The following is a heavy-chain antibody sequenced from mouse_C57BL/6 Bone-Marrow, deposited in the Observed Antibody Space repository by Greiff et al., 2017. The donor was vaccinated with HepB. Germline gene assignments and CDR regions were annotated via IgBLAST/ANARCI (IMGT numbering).Heavy chain of an antibody. CDR2: IHPNSGST. CDR3: ARMSYYGSSYG. D-gene: IGHD1-1*01. Sequence: VQLQQPGAELVKPGASVKLSCKASGYTFTSYWMHWVKQRPGQGLEWIGMIHPNSGSTNYNEKFKSKATLTVDKSSSTAYMQLSSLTSEDSAVYYCARMSYYGSSYGWGQGTTLTVSS. CDR1: GYTFTSYW. V-gene: IGHV1-64*01. J-gene: IGHJ2*01.